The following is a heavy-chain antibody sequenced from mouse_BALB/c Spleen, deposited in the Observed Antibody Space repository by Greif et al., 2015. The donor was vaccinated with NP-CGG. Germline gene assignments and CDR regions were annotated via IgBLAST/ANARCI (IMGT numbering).Heavy chain of an antibody. Sequence: EVKLQESGAELVKPGASVKLSCTASGFNIKDTYMHWVKQRPEQGLEWIGRIDPANGNTKYDPKFQGKATITADTSSNTAYLQLSSLTSEDTAVYYCARNGNYAMDYWGQGTSVTVSS. V-gene: IGHV14-3*02. CDR2: IDPANGNT. CDR1: GFNIKDTY. D-gene: IGHD2-1*01. CDR3: ARNGNYAMDY. J-gene: IGHJ4*01.